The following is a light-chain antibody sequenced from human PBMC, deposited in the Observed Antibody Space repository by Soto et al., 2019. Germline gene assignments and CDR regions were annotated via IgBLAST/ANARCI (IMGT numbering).Light chain of an antibody. CDR3: SSYTTSSTYV. J-gene: IGLJ1*01. CDR2: DVS. Sequence: QSALTQPASVSGSPGQSITISCTGTSSDVGSYNYVSWYQQHPGKAPEVMIYDVSNRPSGVSYRFAGSKSGNTATPTITGLQAEYEADYYCSSYTTSSTYVFGTGTKLTVL. CDR1: SSDVGSYNY. V-gene: IGLV2-14*01.